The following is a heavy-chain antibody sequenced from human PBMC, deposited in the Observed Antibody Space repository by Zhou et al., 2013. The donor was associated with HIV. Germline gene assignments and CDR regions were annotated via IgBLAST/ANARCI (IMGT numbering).Heavy chain of an antibody. Sequence: QVQLVQSGAEVKKPGSSVKVSCKTSGGTFSTYAISWVRQAPGQGLEWMGGIIPIFGTANYAQKFQGRVTITTDESTSTAYMELSSLRSEDTALYYCARARGWELLYDYWGQGTLVTVSS. CDR2: IIPIFGTA. CDR3: ARARGWELLYDY. CDR1: GGTFSTYA. J-gene: IGHJ4*02. D-gene: IGHD1-26*01. V-gene: IGHV1-69*05.